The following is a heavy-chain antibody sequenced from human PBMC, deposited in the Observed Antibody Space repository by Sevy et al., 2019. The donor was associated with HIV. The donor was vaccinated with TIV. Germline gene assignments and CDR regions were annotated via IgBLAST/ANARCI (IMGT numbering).Heavy chain of an antibody. CDR2: IRYDVSSK. CDR1: GFTFSRYG. V-gene: IGHV3-30*02. J-gene: IGHJ4*01. D-gene: IGHD6-13*01. Sequence: GGSLRLSCAASGFTFSRYGMHWVRQAPGKGLEWVAFIRYDVSSKYYADSVKGRFTISRDNSKNTLYLQMNSLRPTDTDAYYCENDRSARSWHPHIDYWGHGTLVPASS. CDR3: ENDRSARSWHPHIDY.